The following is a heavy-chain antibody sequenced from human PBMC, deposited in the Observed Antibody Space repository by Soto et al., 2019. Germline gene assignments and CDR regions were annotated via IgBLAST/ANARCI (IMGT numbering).Heavy chain of an antibody. D-gene: IGHD6-13*01. Sequence: ASVKVCCKASGYTFTSYYMHWVRQAPGQGLEWMGIINPSGGSTSYAQKFQGRVTMTRDTSTSTVYMELSSLRSEDTAVYYCARDSRQQLILYYYYGMDVWGQGTTVTVSS. CDR1: GYTFTSYY. V-gene: IGHV1-46*01. J-gene: IGHJ6*02. CDR2: INPSGGST. CDR3: ARDSRQQLILYYYYGMDV.